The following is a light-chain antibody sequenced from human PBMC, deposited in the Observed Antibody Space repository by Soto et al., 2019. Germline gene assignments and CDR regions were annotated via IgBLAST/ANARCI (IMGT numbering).Light chain of an antibody. CDR3: QQYGSSPSVT. J-gene: IGKJ1*01. Sequence: EIVLTQSPGTLSLSPGERATLSCRASQSVSSSYLAWYQQKPGQAPRLLIYGASSRATGIPDRYSGSGSGTDFTHTISRPEPEDFAVNYSQQYGSSPSVTVGQGTKVEIK. V-gene: IGKV3-20*01. CDR1: QSVSSSY. CDR2: GAS.